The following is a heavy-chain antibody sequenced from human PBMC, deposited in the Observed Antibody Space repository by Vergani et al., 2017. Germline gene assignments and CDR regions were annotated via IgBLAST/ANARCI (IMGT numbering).Heavy chain of an antibody. CDR1: GYTFTSYG. CDR3: ARDDIEVYYGRWSYFDY. J-gene: IGHJ4*02. D-gene: IGHD3-10*02. V-gene: IGHV1-18*01. CDR2: IRGYNGNT. Sequence: QVQLVQSGAEVKKPGASVKVSCKASGYTFTSYGISWVRQAPGQGLEWMGWIRGYNGNTNYAQKLQGRVTMTTDTSTSTAYMELRSLRSDDTAVYYCARDDIEVYYGRWSYFDYWGQGTLVTVSS.